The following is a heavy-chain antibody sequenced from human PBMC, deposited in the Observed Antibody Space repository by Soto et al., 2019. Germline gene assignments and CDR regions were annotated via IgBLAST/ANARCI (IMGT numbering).Heavy chain of an antibody. CDR3: AISGHQQLVAPYYYYAMDV. D-gene: IGHD6-13*01. CDR2: ISFGGGNT. CDR1: GFIFSDYA. J-gene: IGHJ6*02. Sequence: GGSLRLSCVGSGFIFSDYAMTWVRQAPGKGLEWVATISFGGGNTYHADSLEGRFTISRDNSKNTRFLQMYDQRAEDTALYYCAISGHQQLVAPYYYYAMDVWGQGTTVTVSS. V-gene: IGHV3-23*01.